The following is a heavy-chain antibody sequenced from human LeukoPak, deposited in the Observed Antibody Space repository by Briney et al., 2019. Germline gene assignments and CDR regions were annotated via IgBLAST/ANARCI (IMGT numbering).Heavy chain of an antibody. D-gene: IGHD3-22*01. V-gene: IGHV3-30-3*01. Sequence: PGGSLRLSCAASGFTFSSYAMHWVRQAPGKGLEWVAVISYDGSNKYYADSVKGRFTISRDNSKNTLYLQMNSLRAEDTAVYYCARGQDYYDSSGYSYYFDYWGQGTLVTVSS. CDR2: ISYDGSNK. CDR3: ARGQDYYDSSGYSYYFDY. J-gene: IGHJ4*02. CDR1: GFTFSSYA.